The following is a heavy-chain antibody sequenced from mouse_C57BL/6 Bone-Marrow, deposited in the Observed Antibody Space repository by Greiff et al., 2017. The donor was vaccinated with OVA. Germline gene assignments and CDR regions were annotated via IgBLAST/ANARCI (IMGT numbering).Heavy chain of an antibody. J-gene: IGHJ4*01. Sequence: DVQLQESGPGLVKPSQSLSLTCSVTGYSITSGYYWNWIRQFPGNKLEWMGYISYDGSNNYNPSLKNRISITRDTSKNQFFLKLNSVTTEDTATYYCARAPLPSYAMDYWGQGTSVTVSS. D-gene: IGHD2-10*01. CDR3: ARAPLPSYAMDY. CDR2: ISYDGSN. V-gene: IGHV3-6*01. CDR1: GYSITSGYY.